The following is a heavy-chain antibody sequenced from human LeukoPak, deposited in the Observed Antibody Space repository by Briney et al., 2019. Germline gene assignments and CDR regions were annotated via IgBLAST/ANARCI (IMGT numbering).Heavy chain of an antibody. CDR1: GYMFSIND. V-gene: IGHV1-46*01. J-gene: IGHJ6*03. CDR3: ARGPEGYYYYYYMDV. CDR2: INPSDGRT. Sequence: ASVKVSCKASGYMFSINDMHWVRQAPGQGLEWMGIINPSDGRTTYAQKFQGRLTLTRDMSTSTAYMELSSLRSEDTAVYYCARGPEGYYYYYYMDVWGKGTTVTVSS.